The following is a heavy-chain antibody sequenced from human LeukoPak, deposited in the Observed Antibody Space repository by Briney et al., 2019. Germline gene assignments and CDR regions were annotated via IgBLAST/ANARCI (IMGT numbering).Heavy chain of an antibody. CDR3: ARRSIAVAGTSFDY. V-gene: IGHV4-39*07. CDR1: GGSISSSSYY. D-gene: IGHD6-19*01. CDR2: IYYSGST. Sequence: PSETLSLTCTVSGGSISSSSYYWGWIRQPPGKGLEWIGSIYYSGSTYYNPSLKSRVTISVDTSKNQFSLKLSSVTAADTAVYYCARRSIAVAGTSFDYWGQGTLVTVSS. J-gene: IGHJ4*02.